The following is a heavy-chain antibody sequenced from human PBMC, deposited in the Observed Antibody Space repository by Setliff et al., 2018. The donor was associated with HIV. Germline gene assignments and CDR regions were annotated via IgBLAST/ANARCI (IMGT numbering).Heavy chain of an antibody. D-gene: IGHD4-17*01. Sequence: SETLSLTCTVSGASISSHYWSWIRQSPGKELEWIGYIYSTGSTNYNPSLQSRVSISMDASSNKFSLQVASVTSADTAVYYCAKGAGFYGDYTFDYWGQGNLVTVS. CDR1: GASISSHY. CDR2: IYSTGST. CDR3: AKGAGFYGDYTFDY. J-gene: IGHJ4*02. V-gene: IGHV4-59*11.